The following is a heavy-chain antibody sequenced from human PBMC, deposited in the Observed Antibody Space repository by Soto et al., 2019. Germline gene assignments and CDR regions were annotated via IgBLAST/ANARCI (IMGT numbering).Heavy chain of an antibody. V-gene: IGHV3-15*07. Sequence: GGSLRLSCAAYGFTFNTAWMSWVRQAPGKGLEWVGRLKGKSVGATIDYAAPVTGRFTISSDDSKNTLYLQMNSLKTEDTAVYFCATMGHCSNGVCSYYYYGMDVWGLGTTVTVSS. CDR2: LKGKSVGATI. CDR3: ATMGHCSNGVCSYYYYGMDV. D-gene: IGHD2-8*01. J-gene: IGHJ6*02. CDR1: GFTFNTAW.